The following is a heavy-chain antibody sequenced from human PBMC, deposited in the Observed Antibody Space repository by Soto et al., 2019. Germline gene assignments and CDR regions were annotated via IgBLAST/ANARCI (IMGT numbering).Heavy chain of an antibody. Sequence: PSQTLSLTCAISGDSVSSNSAAWNWIRQSPSRGLEWLGRTYYRSKWYNDYAVSVKSRITINPDTSKNQFSLQLNSVTPEDTAVYYCARGKLEMATILQGYYYYYGMDVWGQGTTVTVSS. CDR3: ARGKLEMATILQGYYYYYGMDV. J-gene: IGHJ6*02. V-gene: IGHV6-1*01. CDR2: TYYRSKWYN. D-gene: IGHD5-12*01. CDR1: GDSVSSNSAA.